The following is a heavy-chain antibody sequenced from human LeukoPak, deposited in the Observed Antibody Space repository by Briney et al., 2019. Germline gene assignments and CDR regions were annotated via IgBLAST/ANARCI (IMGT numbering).Heavy chain of an antibody. CDR2: IYPGDSDT. J-gene: IGHJ6*03. CDR1: GYSFTSYW. V-gene: IGHV5-51*01. D-gene: IGHD5-12*01. Sequence: GESLKISCKGSGYSFTSYWIGWVRQMPGKGLEWMGIIYPGDSDTRYSPSFQGQVTISADKSISTAYLQWSSLKASDTAMYYCARQAYSGYENYYYYYMDVWGKGTTVTVSS. CDR3: ARQAYSGYENYYYYYMDV.